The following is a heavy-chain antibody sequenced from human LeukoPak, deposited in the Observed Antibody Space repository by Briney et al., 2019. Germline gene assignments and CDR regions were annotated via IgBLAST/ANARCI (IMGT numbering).Heavy chain of an antibody. Sequence: ASVKVSCKASGYTFTSYDINWVRQATGQGLEWMGWMNPNSGNTGYAQKLQGRVTMTTDTSTSTAYMELRSLRSDDTAVYYCANSSSLGVDAFDIWGQGTMVTVSS. D-gene: IGHD6-6*01. CDR3: ANSSSLGVDAFDI. J-gene: IGHJ3*02. CDR1: GYTFTSYD. CDR2: MNPNSGNT. V-gene: IGHV1-8*02.